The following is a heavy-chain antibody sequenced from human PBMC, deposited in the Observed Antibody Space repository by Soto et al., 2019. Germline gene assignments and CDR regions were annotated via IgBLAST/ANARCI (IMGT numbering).Heavy chain of an antibody. Sequence: SETLSLTCAVYGGSFSGYYWTWIRQPPGKGLEWIGEINHSGSTNYNASLKSRVTISVDTSKNQFSLKLSSVTAADTAVYYCARGRKDYSSSWYVGWGQGTQVTVSS. CDR1: GGSFSGYY. CDR3: ARGRKDYSSSWYVG. D-gene: IGHD6-13*01. CDR2: INHSGST. J-gene: IGHJ4*02. V-gene: IGHV4-34*01.